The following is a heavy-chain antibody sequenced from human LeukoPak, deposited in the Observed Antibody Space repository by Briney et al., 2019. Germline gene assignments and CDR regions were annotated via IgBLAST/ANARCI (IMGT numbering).Heavy chain of an antibody. D-gene: IGHD6-6*01. V-gene: IGHV3-30*04. Sequence: GGSLRLSCAASGFILSSYAMHWVRQTPGKGLEWVAVIAHDASIKVNADSVRGRFTISRDNSKNLLYVQMNSLRAEDTAVYYCARERVAARPFDYWGQGTLVTVSS. J-gene: IGHJ4*02. CDR1: GFILSSYA. CDR2: IAHDASIK. CDR3: ARERVAARPFDY.